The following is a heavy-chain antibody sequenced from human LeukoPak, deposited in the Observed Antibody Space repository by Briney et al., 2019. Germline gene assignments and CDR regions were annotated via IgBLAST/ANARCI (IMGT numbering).Heavy chain of an antibody. CDR2: ISYDGSNK. J-gene: IGHJ4*02. Sequence: GRSLRLSCAASGFTFSSYGMHWVRQAPGKGLEWVAVISYDGSNKYYADSVKGRFTISRDNSKNTLYLQMNSLRADDTAVYYCAKLVFDYWGQGTLVTVSS. CDR1: GFTFSSYG. CDR3: AKLVFDY. V-gene: IGHV3-30*18.